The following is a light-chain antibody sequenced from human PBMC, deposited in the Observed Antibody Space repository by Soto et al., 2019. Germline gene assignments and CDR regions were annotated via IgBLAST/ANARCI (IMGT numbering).Light chain of an antibody. V-gene: IGKV3-11*01. Sequence: EIVLKQSPGTLALSPGERATLSCRASQSVNNYLAWYQQKPGQAPRLLIYDASNRATGIPARFSGSGSGTDFTLTISSLEPEDFAVYYCQQRGNWPWLTFGGGTKVEI. CDR1: QSVNNY. J-gene: IGKJ4*01. CDR2: DAS. CDR3: QQRGNWPWLT.